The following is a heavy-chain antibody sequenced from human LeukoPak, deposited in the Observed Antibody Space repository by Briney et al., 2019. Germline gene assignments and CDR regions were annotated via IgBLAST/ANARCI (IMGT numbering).Heavy chain of an antibody. V-gene: IGHV1-69*13. Sequence: SVKVSCKASRGTFSSYAISWVRQAPGQGLEWMGGIIPIFGTANYAQKFQGRVTITADESTSTAYMELSSLRSEDTAVYYCARVPSRNYYYGMDVWGQGTTVTVSS. CDR1: RGTFSSYA. J-gene: IGHJ6*02. D-gene: IGHD6-6*01. CDR2: IIPIFGTA. CDR3: ARVPSRNYYYGMDV.